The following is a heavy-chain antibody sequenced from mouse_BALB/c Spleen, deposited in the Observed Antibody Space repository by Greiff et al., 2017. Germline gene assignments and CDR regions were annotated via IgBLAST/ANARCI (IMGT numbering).Heavy chain of an antibody. CDR3: NALLLRLPYDFDY. J-gene: IGHJ2*01. V-gene: IGHV14-4*02. CDR1: GFNIKDYY. CDR2: IDPENGDT. Sequence: VHVKQSGAELVRPGASVKLSCTASGFNIKDYYMHWVKQRPEQGLEWIGWIDPENGDTEYAPKFQGKATMTADTSSNSAYLQLSSLTSEDTAVYDCNALLLRLPYDFDYWGQGTTLTVSS. D-gene: IGHD1-2*01.